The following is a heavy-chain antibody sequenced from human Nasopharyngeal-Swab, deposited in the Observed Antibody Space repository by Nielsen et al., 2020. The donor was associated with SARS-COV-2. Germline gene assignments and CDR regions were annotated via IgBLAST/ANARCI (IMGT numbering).Heavy chain of an antibody. CDR1: GFTFSSYT. CDR3: ARASRGWS. Sequence: GESLKISCAASGFTFSSYTMNWVRQAPGKGLEWVSSISPTSDYIYYAESVKGRFTISRDNAKNSLFLQMNSLRAEETAIYYCARASRGWSWGQGTLVTVSS. V-gene: IGHV3-21*06. CDR2: ISPTSDYI. D-gene: IGHD6-19*01. J-gene: IGHJ5*02.